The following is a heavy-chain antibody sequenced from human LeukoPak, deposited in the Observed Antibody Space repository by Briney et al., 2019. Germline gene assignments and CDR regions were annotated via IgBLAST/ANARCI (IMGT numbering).Heavy chain of an antibody. D-gene: IGHD3-22*01. CDR3: AREDSSVDY. V-gene: IGHV3-48*03. J-gene: IGHJ4*02. CDR1: GSTFSSYE. CDR2: ISSSGSTI. Sequence: GGSLRLSCAASGSTFSSYEMNWVRQAPGKGLEWVSYISSSGSTIYYADSVKGRFTISRDNAKNSLYLQMNSLRAEDTAVYYCAREDSSVDYWGQGTLVTVSS.